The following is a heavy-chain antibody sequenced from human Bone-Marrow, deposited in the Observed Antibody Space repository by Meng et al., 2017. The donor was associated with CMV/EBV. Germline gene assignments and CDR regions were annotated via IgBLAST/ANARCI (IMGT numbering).Heavy chain of an antibody. CDR2: IIPIFGTA. CDR3: ASHDYSNYYYYYGMDV. V-gene: IGHV1-69*05. D-gene: IGHD4-11*01. Sequence: GGSLRLSCKASGGTFSSYAISWVRQAPGQGLEWMGGIIPIFGTANYAQKFQGRVTITTDESTSTAYMELSSLRSEDTAVYYCASHDYSNYYYYYGMDVWGQGTTVTVSS. J-gene: IGHJ6*02. CDR1: GGTFSSYA.